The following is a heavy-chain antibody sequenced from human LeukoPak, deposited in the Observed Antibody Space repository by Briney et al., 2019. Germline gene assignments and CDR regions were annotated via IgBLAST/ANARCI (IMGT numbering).Heavy chain of an antibody. CDR1: GFTFRNYW. D-gene: IGHD4-11*01. J-gene: IGHJ5*02. Sequence: PGGSLRLSCAASGFTFRNYWMSWVRQVPGKGLEWVVNINEGGNEKNYVDSVKGRFTASRDNAQNSLYLQMNSLRVEDTAVYYCASRATVTTDRFWFDPWGQGTLVTVSS. CDR2: INEGGNEK. CDR3: ASRATVTTDRFWFDP. V-gene: IGHV3-7*03.